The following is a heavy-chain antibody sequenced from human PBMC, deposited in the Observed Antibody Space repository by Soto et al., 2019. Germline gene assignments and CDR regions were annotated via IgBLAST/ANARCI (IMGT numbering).Heavy chain of an antibody. Sequence: QGELLESGGGVVQPGTSLRLSCAASGFPFSSFGMHWVRQAPGKGLEWVAVVSAAGYTTYYSDSVKGRFNISRDNSRNTLNLQMNSLRREDTGLYYCAKDGSIWKFASDIWGRGTMVTVSS. V-gene: IGHV3-30*18. D-gene: IGHD6-13*01. J-gene: IGHJ3*02. CDR1: GFPFSSFG. CDR3: AKDGSIWKFASDI. CDR2: VSAAGYTT.